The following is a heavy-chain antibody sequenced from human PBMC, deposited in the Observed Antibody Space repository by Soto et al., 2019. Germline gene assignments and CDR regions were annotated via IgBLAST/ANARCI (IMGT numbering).Heavy chain of an antibody. CDR3: ARGMTTVTTFAVGESY. CDR2: ISSSSSTI. J-gene: IGHJ4*02. CDR1: GFTFSSYS. V-gene: IGHV3-48*02. D-gene: IGHD4-17*01. Sequence: GGSLRLSCAASGFTFSSYSMNWVRQAPGKGLEWVSYISSSSSTIYYADSVKGRFTISRDNAKNSLYLQMNSLRDEDTAVYYCARGMTTVTTFAVGESYWGQGTLVTVSS.